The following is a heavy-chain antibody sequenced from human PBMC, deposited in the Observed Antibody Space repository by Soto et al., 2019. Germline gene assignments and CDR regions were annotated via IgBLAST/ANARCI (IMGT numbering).Heavy chain of an antibody. J-gene: IGHJ4*02. CDR1: GVSISRGNR. Sequence: PSETLSLTCAVSGVSISRGNRWTWVRQSPGKGLEWIGEIFHSGSTNYNPSLESRVTMSVDKSKNHFSLTLTSVTAADTAVYYCARLPVVSPREYFFDFWGQGTLVTV. CDR3: ARLPVVSPREYFFDF. V-gene: IGHV4-4*02. CDR2: IFHSGST. D-gene: IGHD2-2*01.